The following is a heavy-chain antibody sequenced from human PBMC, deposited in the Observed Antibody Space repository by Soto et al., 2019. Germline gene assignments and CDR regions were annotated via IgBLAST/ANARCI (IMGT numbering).Heavy chain of an antibody. CDR1: GFTVSNNY. Sequence: GGSLRLCCAASGFTVSNNYMTWFRQAPGKGLEWVSLIYGGGRTYYADSVKGRFTISRDNSMNTLYLQMNGLRAEDTAVYHCGRASGYCSGGSCYPYNYDVWGQGTMVTVSS. CDR2: IYGGGRT. CDR3: GRASGYCSGGSCYPYNYDV. V-gene: IGHV3-66*01. D-gene: IGHD2-15*01. J-gene: IGHJ3*01.